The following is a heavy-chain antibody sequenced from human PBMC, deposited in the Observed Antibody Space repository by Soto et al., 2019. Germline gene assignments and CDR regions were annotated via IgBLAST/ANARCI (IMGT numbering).Heavy chain of an antibody. CDR3: ARGVAYYYYYGMAV. J-gene: IGHJ6*02. CDR2: INHSGST. CDR1: GGSFSGYY. D-gene: IGHD3-3*01. Sequence: PSETLSLTCAVYGGSFSGYYWSWIRQPPGKGLEWIGEINHSGSTNYNPSLKSRVTISVDTSKNQFSLKLSSVTAADTAVYYCARGVAYYYYYGMAVWGQGTKVTFSS. V-gene: IGHV4-34*01.